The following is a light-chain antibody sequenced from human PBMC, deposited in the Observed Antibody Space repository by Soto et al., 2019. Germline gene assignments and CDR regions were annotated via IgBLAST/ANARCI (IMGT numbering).Light chain of an antibody. CDR3: QQYNSYPWT. J-gene: IGKJ1*01. CDR1: QSISSW. CDR2: DAF. Sequence: DIQMTQSPSTLSASVGDRVTITCRASQSISSWLAWYQQKPGQAPKLLIYDAFSLESGVPSRFRGSGSGTEFPLTISSLQPDHCATYYCQQYNSYPWTFGQGTKVEIK. V-gene: IGKV1-5*01.